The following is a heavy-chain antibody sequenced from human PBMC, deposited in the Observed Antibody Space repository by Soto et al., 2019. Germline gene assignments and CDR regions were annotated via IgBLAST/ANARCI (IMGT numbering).Heavy chain of an antibody. CDR1: GGSISSGGYY. Sequence: PSETLSLTCTVSGGSISSGGYYWSWIRQHPGKGLEWIGYIYYSGSTYYNPSLKSRVTISVDTSKNQFSLKLSSVTAADTAVYYCARERLWFGESHHVTTYYYYGMDVWGQGTTVTVSS. CDR2: IYYSGST. D-gene: IGHD3-10*01. J-gene: IGHJ6*02. V-gene: IGHV4-31*03. CDR3: ARERLWFGESHHVTTYYYYGMDV.